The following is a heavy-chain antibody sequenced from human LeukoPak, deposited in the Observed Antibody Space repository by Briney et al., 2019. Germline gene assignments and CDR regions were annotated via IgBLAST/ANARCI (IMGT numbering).Heavy chain of an antibody. CDR3: AKTMIVVVITGAFDI. Sequence: GGSLRLSCAASGFTFSSYGMHWVRQAPGKGLEWVAVISYDGSNKYYADSVKGRFTISRDNSKNTLYLQMNSLRAEDTAVYYCAKTMIVVVITGAFDIWGQGTTVTVSS. D-gene: IGHD3-22*01. CDR2: ISYDGSNK. CDR1: GFTFSSYG. J-gene: IGHJ3*02. V-gene: IGHV3-30*18.